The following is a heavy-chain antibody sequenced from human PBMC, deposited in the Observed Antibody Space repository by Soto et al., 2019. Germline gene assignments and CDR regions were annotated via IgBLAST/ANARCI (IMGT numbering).Heavy chain of an antibody. V-gene: IGHV4-39*01. Sequence: PSETLSLTCTVSGGSISSSSYYWGRIRQPPGKGLEWIGSIYYSGSTYYNPSLKSRVTISVDTSKNQFSLKLSSVTAADTAVYYCARQGSITGTGAPKNWFDPWGQGTLVTVSS. D-gene: IGHD1-20*01. CDR1: GGSISSSSYY. CDR3: ARQGSITGTGAPKNWFDP. J-gene: IGHJ5*02. CDR2: IYYSGST.